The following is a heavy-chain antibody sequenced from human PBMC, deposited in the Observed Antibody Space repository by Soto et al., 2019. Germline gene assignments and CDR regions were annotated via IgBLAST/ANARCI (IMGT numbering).Heavy chain of an antibody. CDR3: ARALSSTSEGWFDP. Sequence: QVQLVQSGAEVKKPGSSVKVSCKASGGTFSSYTNSWVRQAPGQGLEWMGRIIPILGIANYAQKFQGRVTITADKSTSTAYMELSSLRSEDTAVYYCARALSSTSEGWFDPWGQGTLVTVSS. CDR1: GGTFSSYT. D-gene: IGHD2-2*01. CDR2: IIPILGIA. J-gene: IGHJ5*02. V-gene: IGHV1-69*02.